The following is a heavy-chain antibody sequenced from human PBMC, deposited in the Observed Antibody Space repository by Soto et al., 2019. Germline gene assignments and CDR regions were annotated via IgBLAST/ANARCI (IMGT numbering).Heavy chain of an antibody. J-gene: IGHJ4*02. D-gene: IGHD3-10*01. CDR1: GDTSSSYA. V-gene: IGHV1-69*13. Sequence: SVKGSCKASGDTSSSYAISWGRQAPGQGLDWMGGVIPIFGTANCAQKFQGRVTITADESTSTAYLELSRLRSEDTAVYYCARDLHYGSASDISPDDYWGQGTLVTVSS. CDR3: ARDLHYGSASDISPDDY. CDR2: VIPIFGTA.